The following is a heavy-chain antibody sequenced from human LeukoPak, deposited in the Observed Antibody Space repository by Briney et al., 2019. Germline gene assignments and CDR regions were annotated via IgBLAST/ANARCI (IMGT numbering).Heavy chain of an antibody. Sequence: PGRSLRLSCAASXFXXSXXXXXXVXXXPGXXXXXVXXXSYHGSXKYYADXVKGRFTISRDNSKNTLYLQMNSLRGEDTAVYYCAEGRDSWSNKIDYWGQGTLVTVSS. CDR2: XSYHGSXK. CDR1: XFXXSXXX. V-gene: IGHV3-30*18. J-gene: IGHJ4*02. CDR3: AEGRDSWSNKIDY. D-gene: IGHD3-3*01.